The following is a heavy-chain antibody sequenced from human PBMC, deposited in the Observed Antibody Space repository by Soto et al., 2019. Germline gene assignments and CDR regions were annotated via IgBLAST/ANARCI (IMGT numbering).Heavy chain of an antibody. D-gene: IGHD5-18*01. CDR2: IYHSGNS. Sequence: SETLSLTCAVSGGSIRSGGYSWSWIRQPPGKGLEWIGYIYHSGNSHYNPSLESRVTISVDRSKNQVSLELTSVTAADTAVYYCARAFGGYTSGYEAYHFDKWGQGTQVTVSS. CDR1: GGSIRSGGYS. V-gene: IGHV4-30-2*01. CDR3: ARAFGGYTSGYEAYHFDK. J-gene: IGHJ4*02.